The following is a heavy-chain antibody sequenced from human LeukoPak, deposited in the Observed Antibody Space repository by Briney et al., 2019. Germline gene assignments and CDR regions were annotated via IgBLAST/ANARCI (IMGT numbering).Heavy chain of an antibody. V-gene: IGHV3-64*01. Sequence: GGSLRLYCAASGFTFSSYGMHWVRQAPGKGLEYVSAISSNGGSTYHASSVKGRFTISRDNSKNTLYLQMGSLRAEDMAVYYCARAGSSGYYGDYWGQGTLVTVSS. CDR1: GFTFSSYG. CDR3: ARAGSSGYYGDY. D-gene: IGHD3-22*01. CDR2: ISSNGGST. J-gene: IGHJ4*02.